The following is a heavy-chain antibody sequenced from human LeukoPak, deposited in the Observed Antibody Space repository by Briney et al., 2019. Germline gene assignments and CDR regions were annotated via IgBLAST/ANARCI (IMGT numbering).Heavy chain of an antibody. Sequence: GGSLRLSCAASGFTFSSYEMNWVRQAPGKGLEWGSYISSSGSTIYYADFVKGRFTISRDNAKNSLYLQMNSLRAEDTAVYYCARVLVGGEDYWGQGTLVTVSS. V-gene: IGHV3-48*03. J-gene: IGHJ4*02. CDR1: GFTFSSYE. CDR2: ISSSGSTI. CDR3: ARVLVGGEDY. D-gene: IGHD3-10*01.